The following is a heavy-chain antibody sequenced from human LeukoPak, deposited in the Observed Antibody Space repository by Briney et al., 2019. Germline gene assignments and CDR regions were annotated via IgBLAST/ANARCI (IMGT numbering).Heavy chain of an antibody. CDR1: GDSLSSHY. CDR3: ARNVGWYSHDS. Sequence: PSETLSLTCTVSGDSLSSHYWSWIRQPPGKGLEWIGYIYGSGSTNYDPSLKSRVIISEDTSKNHFSLKLTSVTAADTAVYYCARNVGWYSHDSWGQATLVTVSS. D-gene: IGHD6-19*01. V-gene: IGHV4-59*08. J-gene: IGHJ4*02. CDR2: IYGSGST.